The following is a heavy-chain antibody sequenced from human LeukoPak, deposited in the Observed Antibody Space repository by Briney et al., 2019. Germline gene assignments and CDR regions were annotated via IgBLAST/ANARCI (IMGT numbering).Heavy chain of an antibody. CDR2: IYPGDSDT. Sequence: GASLQISCQGSGSTFTSYWIGCARQLPGKGLEWMGIIYPGDSDTRYSPSFQGQVTISADKSISTPYLQWSSLTASDTAMYYCARVRRGYDFWSGYFVFDYWGQGTLVTVSS. V-gene: IGHV5-51*01. CDR3: ARVRRGYDFWSGYFVFDY. CDR1: GSTFTSYW. J-gene: IGHJ4*02. D-gene: IGHD3-3*01.